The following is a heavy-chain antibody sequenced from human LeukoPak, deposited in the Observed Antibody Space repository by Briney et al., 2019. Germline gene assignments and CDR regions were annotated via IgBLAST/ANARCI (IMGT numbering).Heavy chain of an antibody. CDR3: AKRPRLADYYYYYMDV. Sequence: GGSLRLSCAASGFTFSSYGMHWVRQAPGKGLEWVAVISYDGSNKYYADSVKGRFTISRDNSKNTLYLQMNSLRAEDTAVYYCAKRPRLADYYYYYMDVWGKGTTVTISS. CDR2: ISYDGSNK. D-gene: IGHD6-19*01. J-gene: IGHJ6*03. V-gene: IGHV3-30*18. CDR1: GFTFSSYG.